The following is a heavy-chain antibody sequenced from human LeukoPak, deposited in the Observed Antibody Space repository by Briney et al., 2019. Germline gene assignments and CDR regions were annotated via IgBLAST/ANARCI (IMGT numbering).Heavy chain of an antibody. J-gene: IGHJ3*02. CDR3: ARGWRFYYGSGISDAFDI. V-gene: IGHV4-4*07. CDR2: IYTSGST. Sequence: SETLSLTCTVSGGSISSYYWSWIRQPAGKGLEWIGHIYTSGSTNYNPSLKSRVTMSVDTSKNQFSLKLSSVTAADTAVYFCARGWRFYYGSGISDAFDIWGQGTMVTVSS. CDR1: GGSISSYY. D-gene: IGHD3-10*01.